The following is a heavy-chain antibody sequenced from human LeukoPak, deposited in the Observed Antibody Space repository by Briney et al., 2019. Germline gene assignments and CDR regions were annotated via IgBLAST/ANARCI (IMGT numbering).Heavy chain of an antibody. Sequence: GGPLTLSCAASGFTFSSYNMNWLRQAPGKGLEWVIYINNSSSYIYYADSEKGLFTISRDNAKSSVYLQMNRLRGEDTAVYYCARDREPYYYGSVSHSRGADSWGEGTLVTVSS. CDR3: ARDREPYYYGSVSHSRGADS. D-gene: IGHD3-10*01. CDR1: GFTFSSYN. J-gene: IGHJ4*02. CDR2: INNSSSYI. V-gene: IGHV3-21*01.